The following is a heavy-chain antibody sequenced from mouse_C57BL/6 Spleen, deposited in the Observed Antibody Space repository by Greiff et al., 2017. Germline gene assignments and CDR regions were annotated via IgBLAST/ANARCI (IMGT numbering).Heavy chain of an antibody. CDR2: IRNKANNHAT. V-gene: IGHV6-6*01. Sequence: EVKLMESGGGLVQPGGSMKLSCAASGFTFSDAWMAWVRQSPEKGLEWVAEIRNKANNHATYYAESVKGRFTISRYDSKGSVYLQRKSLRAADTGIYYCTWPGTRGAWFAYWGQGTLVTVSA. CDR3: TWPGTRGAWFAY. J-gene: IGHJ3*01. CDR1: GFTFSDAW. D-gene: IGHD4-1*01.